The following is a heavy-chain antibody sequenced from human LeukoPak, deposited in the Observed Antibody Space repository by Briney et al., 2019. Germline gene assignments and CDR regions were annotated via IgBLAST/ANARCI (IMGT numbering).Heavy chain of an antibody. V-gene: IGHV3-33*01. Sequence: GRSLRLSCAASGFTFSSYGMHWVRQAPGKGLEWVAGIWYDGSNKDYADSGKVRFTISRYNSKNTLYLQMNSLRAEDTAVYSCARDLGGSPGSYRYGMDVWGQRTTVTVYS. CDR1: GFTFSSYG. J-gene: IGHJ6*02. D-gene: IGHD3-16*01. CDR3: ARDLGGSPGSYRYGMDV. CDR2: IWYDGSNK.